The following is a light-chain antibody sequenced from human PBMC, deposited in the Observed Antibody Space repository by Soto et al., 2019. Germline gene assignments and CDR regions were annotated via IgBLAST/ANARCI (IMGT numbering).Light chain of an antibody. CDR3: SSYTSSSTLV. CDR1: SSDVGGYNY. J-gene: IGLJ1*01. Sequence: QSVLTQPASVSGSPGHSITISCTGTSSDVGGYNYVSWYQQHPGKAPKLMIYDVSNRPSGVSNRFSGSKSGNTASLTISGLQAEDEADYYCSSYTSSSTLVFATGTKVTVL. V-gene: IGLV2-14*03. CDR2: DVS.